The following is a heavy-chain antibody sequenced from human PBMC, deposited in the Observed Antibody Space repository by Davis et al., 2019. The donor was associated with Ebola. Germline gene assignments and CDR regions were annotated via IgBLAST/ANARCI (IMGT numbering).Heavy chain of an antibody. Sequence: GGSLRLSCAASGLTFSIYWMSWVRQAPGKGLEWVANIKQDGSEKYYVDSVKGRFTISRDNAEKSLYLQMNSLRVEDTAVYYCARWRNSTGRFDCWGQGTLVTVSS. D-gene: IGHD1-1*01. J-gene: IGHJ4*02. V-gene: IGHV3-7*01. CDR1: GLTFSIYW. CDR2: IKQDGSEK. CDR3: ARWRNSTGRFDC.